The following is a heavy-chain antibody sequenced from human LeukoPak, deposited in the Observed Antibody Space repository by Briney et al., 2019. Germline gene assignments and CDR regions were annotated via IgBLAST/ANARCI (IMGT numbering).Heavy chain of an antibody. V-gene: IGHV5-10-1*01. Sequence: GESLRISFKGSGYSFTSYWISWVRQMPGKGLEWMGRIDPSDSYTNYSPSFQGHVTISADKSISTAYLQWRSLKASDTAMYYCASPGYSSSWYPEDYYGMDVWGQGTTVTVSS. D-gene: IGHD6-13*01. CDR3: ASPGYSSSWYPEDYYGMDV. CDR1: GYSFTSYW. CDR2: IDPSDSYT. J-gene: IGHJ6*02.